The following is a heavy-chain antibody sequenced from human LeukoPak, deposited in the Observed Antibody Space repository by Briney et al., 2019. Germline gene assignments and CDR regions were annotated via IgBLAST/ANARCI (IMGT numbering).Heavy chain of an antibody. J-gene: IGHJ4*02. D-gene: IGHD3-22*01. V-gene: IGHV3-48*01. CDR3: ARGIHYYYDSSGYLPLVWGLAGDIDY. CDR1: GFTFSSYS. CDR2: ISSSSSTI. Sequence: TGGSLRLSCAASGFTFSSYSMNWVRQAPGKGLEWVSYISSSSSTIYYADSVKGRFTISRDNAKNSLYLQMNSLRAEDTAVYYCARGIHYYYDSSGYLPLVWGLAGDIDYWGQGTLVTVSS.